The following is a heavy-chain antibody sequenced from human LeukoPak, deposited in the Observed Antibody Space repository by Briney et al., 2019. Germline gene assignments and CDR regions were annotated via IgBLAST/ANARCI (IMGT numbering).Heavy chain of an antibody. Sequence: GESLKISCQASGYSFSTYWIGWVRQMAGKGLEWMGIIYPGDSDTKYNPSFQGQVTISVDRSINTAYLQWISLKASDTAIYYCARGLKVSNSRFFDYWGQGTLVTVSS. V-gene: IGHV5-51*01. CDR3: ARGLKVSNSRFFDY. CDR2: IYPGDSDT. J-gene: IGHJ4*02. D-gene: IGHD6-13*01. CDR1: GYSFSTYW.